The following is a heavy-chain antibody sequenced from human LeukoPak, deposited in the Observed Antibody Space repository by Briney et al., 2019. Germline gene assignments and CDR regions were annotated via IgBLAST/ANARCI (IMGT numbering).Heavy chain of an antibody. CDR2: ISSSSGTI. CDR1: GFTFSYYS. V-gene: IGHV3-48*01. D-gene: IGHD6-13*01. CDR3: VRDLYSSSWYRDWFDP. Sequence: GGSLRLSCAASGFTFSYYSTNWVRQAPGKGLEWVSYISSSSGTIYYADSVKGRFTISRDNAKNSLYLQMNSLRAEDTALYYCVRDLYSSSWYRDWFDPWGQGTLVTVSS. J-gene: IGHJ5*02.